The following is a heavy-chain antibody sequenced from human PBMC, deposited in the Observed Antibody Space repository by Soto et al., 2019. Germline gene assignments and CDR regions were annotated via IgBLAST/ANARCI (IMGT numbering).Heavy chain of an antibody. Sequence: SETLSLTCVVSGTSMSSTFWWTWVRQSPKKGLEWIGEIYHSGITKYNPSLKSRVTISVDKSNNQFSLEMRAVTAADTAVYYCATLPPRIEVVKTEIPAWGQGTLVSVSS. CDR3: ATLPPRIEVVKTEIPA. CDR1: GTSMSSTFW. J-gene: IGHJ5*02. D-gene: IGHD2-15*01. CDR2: IYHSGIT. V-gene: IGHV4-4*02.